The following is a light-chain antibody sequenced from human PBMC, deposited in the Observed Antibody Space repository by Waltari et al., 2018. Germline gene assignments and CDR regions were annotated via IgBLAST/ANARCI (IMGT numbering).Light chain of an antibody. Sequence: DIQMTQSPSSLSASVGDTVTIVCRASQSISIYLNWYQQKPGKPPKLLIFSASSLQSGVPSRFSCSGSGTEFTLTITSLQPEDFATYFCQQSNIMGTFGPGTTVDIK. CDR3: QQSNIMGT. CDR1: QSISIY. J-gene: IGKJ3*01. CDR2: SAS. V-gene: IGKV1-39*01.